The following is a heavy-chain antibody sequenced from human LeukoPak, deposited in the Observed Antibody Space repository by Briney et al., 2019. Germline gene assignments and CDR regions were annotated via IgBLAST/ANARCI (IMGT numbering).Heavy chain of an antibody. CDR1: GFVFDKFA. V-gene: IGHV3-33*01. CDR2: IWFDGSEK. D-gene: IGHD6-6*01. J-gene: IGHJ4*02. Sequence: GTSLRLSCVASGFVFDKFAMHWVRQAPGRGLEWVAEIWFDGSEKFYADSVKGRFSVSRDNSNNTLFLQMDSLRAEDTAVYYCARVGQQFVPVGVDYWGQGTLVAVSS. CDR3: ARVGQQFVPVGVDY.